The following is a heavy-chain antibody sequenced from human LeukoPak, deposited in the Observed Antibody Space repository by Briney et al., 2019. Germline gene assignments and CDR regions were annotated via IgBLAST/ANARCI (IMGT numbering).Heavy chain of an antibody. CDR1: GFTFSSYA. CDR2: ISGSGGST. D-gene: IGHD3-22*01. CDR3: AKDPIPYYDSSGYPNYFDY. V-gene: IGHV3-23*01. Sequence: PGGSLRLSCAASGFTFSSYAMSWVRQAPGKGLGWVSAISGSGGSTYYADSVKGRFTISRDNSKNTLYLQMNSLRAEDTAVYYCAKDPIPYYDSSGYPNYFDYWGQGTLVTVSS. J-gene: IGHJ4*02.